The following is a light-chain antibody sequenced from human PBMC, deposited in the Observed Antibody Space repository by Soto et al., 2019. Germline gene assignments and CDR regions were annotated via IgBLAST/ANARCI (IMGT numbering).Light chain of an antibody. CDR2: KAS. J-gene: IGKJ4*01. Sequence: DIQMTQSPSTLSASVGVRVTITCRASQSISSWLAWYQQKPGKAPKLLIYKASSLESGVPSRFSGSGSGTEFTLTISSLQPDDFATYYCQQYKSYFLTFGGGTKVEIK. CDR1: QSISSW. V-gene: IGKV1-5*03. CDR3: QQYKSYFLT.